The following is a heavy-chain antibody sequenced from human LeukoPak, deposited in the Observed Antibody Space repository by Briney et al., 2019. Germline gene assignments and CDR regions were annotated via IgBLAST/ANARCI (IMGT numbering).Heavy chain of an antibody. CDR3: ATDRGHAFDI. V-gene: IGHV3-74*01. Sequence: GGSLKLSCAASGFTFSSYWMHWVRQAPGKGLVWVSRIYSDGSGTSYAESVKGRFTISRDNAKNTLFLQMNSLTAEDTAVYYCATDRGHAFDIWGQGAMVTVS. J-gene: IGHJ3*02. CDR2: IYSDGSGT. D-gene: IGHD3-10*01. CDR1: GFTFSSYW.